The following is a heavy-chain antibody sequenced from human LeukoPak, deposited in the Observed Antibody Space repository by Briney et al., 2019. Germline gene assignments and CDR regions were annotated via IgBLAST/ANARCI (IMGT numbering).Heavy chain of an antibody. J-gene: IGHJ5*02. V-gene: IGHV4-38-2*01. Sequence: SETLSLTCAVSGYSISSGYYWGWIRQPPGKGLEWIGSIYRSGSTYYNPSLKSRVTISVDTSKNQFSLKLSSVTAADTAVYYCARHLSQMMVGNWFDPWGQGTLVTVSS. CDR1: GYSISSGYY. D-gene: IGHD1-26*01. CDR2: IYRSGST. CDR3: ARHLSQMMVGNWFDP.